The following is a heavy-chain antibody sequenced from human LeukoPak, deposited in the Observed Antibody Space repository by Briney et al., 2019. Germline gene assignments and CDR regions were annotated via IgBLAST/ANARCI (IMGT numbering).Heavy chain of an antibody. CDR2: ISSSGSTI. J-gene: IGHJ4*02. V-gene: IGHV3-48*03. Sequence: PGGSLRLSCAASGFTLSSYEMNWVRQAPGKGLEWVSYISSSGSTIYYADSVKGRFTISRDNAKNSLYLQMNSLRAEDTAVYYCARDTGYFDYWGQGTLVTVSS. CDR3: ARDTGYFDY. D-gene: IGHD6-13*01. CDR1: GFTLSSYE.